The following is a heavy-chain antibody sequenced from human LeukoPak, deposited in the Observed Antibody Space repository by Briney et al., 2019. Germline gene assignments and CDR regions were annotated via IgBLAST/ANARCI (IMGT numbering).Heavy chain of an antibody. CDR3: ARDSGYDR. CDR1: GGSFSGYY. Sequence: SGTLSLTCAVYGGSFSGYYWSWIRQPPGKGLEWIGEINHSGSTNYNPSLKSRVTISVDTSKNQFSLKLSSVTAADTAVYYCARDSGYDRWGQGTLVTVSS. CDR2: INHSGST. V-gene: IGHV4-34*01. J-gene: IGHJ4*02. D-gene: IGHD5-12*01.